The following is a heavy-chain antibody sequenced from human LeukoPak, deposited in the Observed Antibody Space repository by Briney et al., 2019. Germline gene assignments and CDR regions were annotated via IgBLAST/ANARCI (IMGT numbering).Heavy chain of an antibody. J-gene: IGHJ4*02. CDR2: INSSSSTI. Sequence: PGGTLRLSCAASGFTFSSYSMNWVRQAPGTGLERVSYINSSSSTIYYADSVTGRFTISRDNAKNSLYLKMNSLRADDTAVYSCARENWSTGQLARYYFDSWGQGTLVTVSS. CDR3: ARENWSTGQLARYYFDS. D-gene: IGHD6-6*01. CDR1: GFTFSSYS. V-gene: IGHV3-48*01.